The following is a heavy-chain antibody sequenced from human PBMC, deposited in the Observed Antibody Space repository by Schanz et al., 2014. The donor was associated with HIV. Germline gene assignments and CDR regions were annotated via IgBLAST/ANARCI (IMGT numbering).Heavy chain of an antibody. CDR2: MNPNSGNT. J-gene: IGHJ3*02. V-gene: IGHV1-69*01. CDR1: GGTFSTDA. CDR3: ARRRALAGHEAFDI. D-gene: IGHD6-19*01. Sequence: QVQLVQSGAEVKKPGSSVKVPCRASGGTFSTDAISWVRQAPGQGLEWMGWMNPNSGNTGYAQKFQGRVTITADESTSTAYMELSSLRSEDTAVYYCARRRALAGHEAFDIWGQGTMVTVSS.